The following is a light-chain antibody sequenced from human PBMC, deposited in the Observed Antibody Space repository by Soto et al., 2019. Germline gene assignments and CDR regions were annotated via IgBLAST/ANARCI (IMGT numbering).Light chain of an antibody. V-gene: IGKV1-27*01. CDR1: QDISNY. CDR3: QKYNSAPTT. CDR2: AAS. Sequence: DIQMTQSPSSLSASVGDRVTITCRASQDISNYLAWYQQKPGKVPKLLIYAASTLQSGVPSRFSGSGSGTDFTHTISSLQPEDVASYYCQKYNSAPTTFGQGTKVEIK. J-gene: IGKJ1*01.